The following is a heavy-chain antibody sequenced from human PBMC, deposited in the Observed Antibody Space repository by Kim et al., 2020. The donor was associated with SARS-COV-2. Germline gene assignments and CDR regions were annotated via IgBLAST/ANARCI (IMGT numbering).Heavy chain of an antibody. Sequence: GGSLRLSCAASGFTFSNAWMSWVRQAPGKGLEWVGRIKSKTDGGTTDYAAPVKGRFTISRDDSKNTLYLQMNSLKTEDTAVYYCTTGLFVVVPAAIKPRGDYWGQGTLVTVSS. J-gene: IGHJ4*02. V-gene: IGHV3-15*01. CDR1: GFTFSNAW. D-gene: IGHD2-2*02. CDR3: TTGLFVVVPAAIKPRGDY. CDR2: IKSKTDGGTT.